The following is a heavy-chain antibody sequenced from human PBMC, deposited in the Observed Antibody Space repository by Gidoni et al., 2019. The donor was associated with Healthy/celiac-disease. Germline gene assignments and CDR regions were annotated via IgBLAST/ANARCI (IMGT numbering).Heavy chain of an antibody. V-gene: IGHV4-31*03. Sequence: QVQLQESGPGLVKPSQTLSLTCTFPGCSISSGGYYWSWIRQHPGKGLEWIGYIYYSGSTYYNPSLKSRVTISVDTSKNQFSLKLSSVTAADTAVYYCARGVVTGTTAWFDPWGQGTLVTVSS. CDR1: GCSISSGGYY. J-gene: IGHJ5*02. D-gene: IGHD1-7*01. CDR3: ARGVVTGTTAWFDP. CDR2: IYYSGST.